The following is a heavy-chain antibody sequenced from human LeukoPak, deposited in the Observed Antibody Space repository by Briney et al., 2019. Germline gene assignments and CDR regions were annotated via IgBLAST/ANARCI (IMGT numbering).Heavy chain of an antibody. CDR3: ARDYGGNIGY. D-gene: IGHD4-23*01. Sequence: SETLSLTCTVSGGSISSSSYYWGWIRQPPGKGLEWIGYIYCSGSTYYNPSLKSRVTISVDTSKNQFSLKLSSVTAADTAVYYCARDYGGNIGYWGQGTLVTVSS. CDR1: GGSISSSSYY. CDR2: IYCSGST. J-gene: IGHJ4*02. V-gene: IGHV4-30-4*08.